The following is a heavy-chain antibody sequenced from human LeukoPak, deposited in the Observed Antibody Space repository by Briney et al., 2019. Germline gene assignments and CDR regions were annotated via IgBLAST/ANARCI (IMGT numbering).Heavy chain of an antibody. Sequence: PGGSLRLSCAASGFTFSTYSMNWVRQAPGKGLEWVSYISDSMSTIYYADSVEGRFTISRDNAKNSLYLQMNSLRAEDTAVYYCARDLTSGWYGFDYWGQGTLVTVSS. D-gene: IGHD6-19*01. J-gene: IGHJ4*02. CDR2: ISDSMSTI. CDR1: GFTFSTYS. V-gene: IGHV3-48*01. CDR3: ARDLTSGWYGFDY.